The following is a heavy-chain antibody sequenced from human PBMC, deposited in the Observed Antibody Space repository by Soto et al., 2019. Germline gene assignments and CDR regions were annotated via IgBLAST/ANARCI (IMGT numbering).Heavy chain of an antibody. CDR2: IVVGSGNT. V-gene: IGHV1-58*01. D-gene: IGHD5-18*01. J-gene: IGHJ4*02. Sequence: SVKVSCKASGFTFTSSAVQWVRQARGQRLEWIGWIVVGSGNTNYAQKFQERVTITRDMSTSTAYMELSSLRSEDTAVYYCAADPILQYSHRRFDYWGQGTLVTVSS. CDR3: AADPILQYSHRRFDY. CDR1: GFTFTSSA.